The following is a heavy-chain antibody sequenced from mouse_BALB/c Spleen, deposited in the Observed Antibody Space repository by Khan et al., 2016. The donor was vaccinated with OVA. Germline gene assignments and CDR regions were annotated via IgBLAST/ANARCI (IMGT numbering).Heavy chain of an antibody. CDR2: INPHIGET. V-gene: IGHV1-20*02. CDR1: GYSFTGYF. J-gene: IGHJ2*01. CDR3: TRVYRSDFDY. Sequence: VQLQQSGPELVKPGASVKISCKASGYSFTGYFMNWGMQSHGKGLEWIGRINPHIGETFYNQKFKGKATLTVDESSSTARMELRSLASEDSAVYYCTRVYRSDFDYWGQGTTLTVSS. D-gene: IGHD1-1*01.